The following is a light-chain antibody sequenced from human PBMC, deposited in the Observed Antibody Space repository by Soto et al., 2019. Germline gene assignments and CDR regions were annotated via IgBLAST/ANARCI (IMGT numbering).Light chain of an antibody. CDR3: QQSDSTPNT. Sequence: DIQMTQSPSSLSASVGDRVTITCRAGQSISKYLNWHQQKPGKAPKLLIYAASSLQSGVPSRFSGSGSGTDFTLTINSPQPEDFATYYCQQSDSTPNTGGQGPKVEIK. J-gene: IGKJ2*01. CDR2: AAS. CDR1: QSISKY. V-gene: IGKV1-39*01.